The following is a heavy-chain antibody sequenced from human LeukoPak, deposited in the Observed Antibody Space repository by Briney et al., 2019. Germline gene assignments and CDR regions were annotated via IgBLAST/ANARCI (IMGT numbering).Heavy chain of an antibody. CDR3: ARDPILPGATGGADY. CDR2: ISWSGDST. Sequence: GVLRLSCAASGFTFDDYGMNWVRQAPGKGLEWVAGISWSGDSTGYADSVKGRFTISRDNAKNSVFLQMNSLRAEDTAVYYCARDPILPGATGGADYWGQGTLVTVSS. J-gene: IGHJ4*02. D-gene: IGHD1-26*01. CDR1: GFTFDDYG. V-gene: IGHV3-20*04.